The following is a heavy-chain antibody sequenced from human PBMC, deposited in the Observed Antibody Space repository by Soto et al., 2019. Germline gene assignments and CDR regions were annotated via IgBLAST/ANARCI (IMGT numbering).Heavy chain of an antibody. J-gene: IGHJ6*02. Sequence: ASVKFSCKASGYTFTSYGISWVRQAPGQGLEWMGWISAYNGNTNYAQKLQGRVTMTTDTSTSTAYMELRSLRSDDTAVYYCARDRGTYSGSHYYYGMDVWGQGTTVTVSS. CDR2: ISAYNGNT. V-gene: IGHV1-18*04. CDR1: GYTFTSYG. D-gene: IGHD1-26*01. CDR3: ARDRGTYSGSHYYYGMDV.